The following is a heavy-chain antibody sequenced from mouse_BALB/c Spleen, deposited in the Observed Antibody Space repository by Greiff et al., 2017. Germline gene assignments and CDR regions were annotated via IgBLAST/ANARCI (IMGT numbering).Heavy chain of an antibody. CDR1: GFSLTSYG. V-gene: IGHV2-9*02. J-gene: IGHJ1*01. CDR2: IWAGGST. D-gene: IGHD1-1*01. CDR3: ARGIYYYGGWYFDV. Sequence: QVQLQQSGPGLVAPSQSLSITCTVSGFSLTSYGVHWVRQPPGKGLEWLGVIWAGGSTNYNSALMSRLSISKDNSKSQVFLKMNSLQTDDTAMYYCARGIYYYGGWYFDVWGAGTTVTVSS.